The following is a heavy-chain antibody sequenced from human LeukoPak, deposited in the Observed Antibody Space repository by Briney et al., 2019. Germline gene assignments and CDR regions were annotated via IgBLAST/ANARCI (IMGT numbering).Heavy chain of an antibody. CDR1: GFTFSSYV. J-gene: IGHJ4*02. V-gene: IGHV3-30-3*01. CDR2: ILYDGSNK. D-gene: IGHD7-27*01. CDR3: ARGNWGFDY. Sequence: GGSLRLSCAASGFTFSSYVMHWVRQAPGKGPEWVAVILYDGSNKYYADSVKGRSTISRDNSKNTLYLQMNSLRVEDTAVYFCARGNWGFDYWGQGALVTVSS.